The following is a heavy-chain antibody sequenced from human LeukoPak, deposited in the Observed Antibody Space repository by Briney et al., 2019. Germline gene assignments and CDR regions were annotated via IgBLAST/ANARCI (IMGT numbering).Heavy chain of an antibody. CDR2: IIPILGIA. CDR1: GGTFSSYA. Sequence: ASVKVSCKASGGTFSSYAISWVRQAPGQGLEWMGRIIPILGIANYAQKFRGRVTITADKSTSTAYMELRSLRSDDTAVYYCAREVGGPGDYWGQGTLVTVSS. J-gene: IGHJ4*02. D-gene: IGHD2-15*01. CDR3: AREVGGPGDY. V-gene: IGHV1-69*04.